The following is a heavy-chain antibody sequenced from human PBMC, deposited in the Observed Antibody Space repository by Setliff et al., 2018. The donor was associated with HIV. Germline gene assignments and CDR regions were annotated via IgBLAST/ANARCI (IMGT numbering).Heavy chain of an antibody. Sequence: GGSLRLSCAASGFTFSHYAMTWVRQAPGKGLEWVSGISASGGSTYYADSVKGRFTISRDNSKNTLYLQMNSLRAEDTAVYYCAKTLPTLYPPHDYYFAMDVWGQGTTVTVSS. D-gene: IGHD2-15*01. CDR3: AKTLPTLYPPHDYYFAMDV. J-gene: IGHJ6*02. V-gene: IGHV3-23*01. CDR1: GFTFSHYA. CDR2: ISASGGST.